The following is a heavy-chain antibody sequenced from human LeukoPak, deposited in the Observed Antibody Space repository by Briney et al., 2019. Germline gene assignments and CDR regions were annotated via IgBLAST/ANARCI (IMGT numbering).Heavy chain of an antibody. CDR1: GYTFTGYY. D-gene: IGHD4-11*01. Sequence: ASVKVSCTASGYTFTGYYMHWVRQAPGQGLEWMGWINPNSGGTNYAQKFQGRVTMTRDTSISTAYMELSRLRSDDTAVYYCARYYSNYGDLGYWGQGTLVTVSS. CDR3: ARYYSNYGDLGY. CDR2: INPNSGGT. V-gene: IGHV1-2*02. J-gene: IGHJ4*02.